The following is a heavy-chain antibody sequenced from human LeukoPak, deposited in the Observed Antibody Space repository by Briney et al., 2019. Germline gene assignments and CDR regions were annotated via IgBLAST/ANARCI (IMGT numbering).Heavy chain of an antibody. V-gene: IGHV1-46*01. CDR1: GDTFTSYY. CDR2: INPSGGST. Sequence: ASVKVSCKASGDTFTSYYMHWVRQAPGQGLEWMGIINPSGGSTSYAQKFQGRVTMTRDTSTSTVYMELSSLRSEDTAVYYCARAAESNAFDIWGQGTMVTVSS. CDR3: ARAAESNAFDI. J-gene: IGHJ3*02.